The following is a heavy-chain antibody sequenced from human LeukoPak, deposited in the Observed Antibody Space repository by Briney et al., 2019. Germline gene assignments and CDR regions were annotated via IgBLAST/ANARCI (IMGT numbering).Heavy chain of an antibody. Sequence: ASVKVSCKASGYTFTGYYMHWVRQAPGQGLEWMGWISAYNGNTNYAQKLQGRVTMTTDTSTSTAYMELRSLRSDDTAVYYCARDPHRRIFGELWMLRYWGQGTLVTVSS. CDR2: ISAYNGNT. J-gene: IGHJ4*02. V-gene: IGHV1-18*04. CDR3: ARDPHRRIFGELWMLRY. CDR1: GYTFTGYY. D-gene: IGHD3-10*01.